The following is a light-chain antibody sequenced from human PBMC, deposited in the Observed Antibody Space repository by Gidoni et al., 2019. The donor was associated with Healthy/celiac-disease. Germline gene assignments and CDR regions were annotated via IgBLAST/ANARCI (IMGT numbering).Light chain of an antibody. CDR2: DAS. CDR3: QQYDNLPLT. Sequence: DIQMTQSPSSLSASVGDTFTITCQASQDISNYLKWYQQKPGKAPKLLIYDASNLETGVPSRFSGSGSGTDFSLTIISLQPEDIATYYCQQYDNLPLTFGGXTKVEI. CDR1: QDISNY. V-gene: IGKV1-33*01. J-gene: IGKJ4*01.